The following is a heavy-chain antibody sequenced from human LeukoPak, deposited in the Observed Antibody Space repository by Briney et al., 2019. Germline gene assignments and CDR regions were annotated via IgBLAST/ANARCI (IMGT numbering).Heavy chain of an antibody. Sequence: GGSLRLSCAASGFTFSNAWMSWVRQAPGKGLEWVGRIKSKADGGSTDYAAPVKGRFTISRNDSKNTLYLQMNSLKTEDTAVYYCTTDRLQLFAYWGQGTLVTVSS. J-gene: IGHJ4*02. CDR1: GFTFSNAW. CDR3: TTDRLQLFAY. CDR2: IKSKADGGST. D-gene: IGHD5-18*01. V-gene: IGHV3-15*07.